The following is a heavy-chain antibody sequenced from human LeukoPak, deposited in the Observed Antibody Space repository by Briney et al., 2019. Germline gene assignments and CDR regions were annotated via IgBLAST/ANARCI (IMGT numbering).Heavy chain of an antibody. V-gene: IGHV3-23*01. D-gene: IGHD3-3*01. CDR3: PVEGGGFGV. CDR1: GFPFNYYA. Sequence: PGGSLRLSCAASGFPFNYYAMTWVRQAPGMGLEWVSAISGGGDSTYYADSVKGRFTISRDNSKNTLYLQMNSLRAEDTAVYYCPVEGGGFGVWGQGTTVTVSS. CDR2: ISGGGDST. J-gene: IGHJ6*02.